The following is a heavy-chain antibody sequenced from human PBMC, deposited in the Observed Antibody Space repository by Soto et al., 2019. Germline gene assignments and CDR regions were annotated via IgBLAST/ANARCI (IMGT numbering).Heavy chain of an antibody. CDR1: GFTFSSYV. Sequence: EVQLLESGGGLVQPGESLRLSCAASGFTFSSYVMSWVRQAPGRGLEWVSAISGGGVSTYYADSVKVRFTISRDNSKNTLFLQMDSLRAEDTAVYYCAKALGWPYSFDYWGQGTLVTVSS. D-gene: IGHD1-26*01. CDR3: AKALGWPYSFDY. J-gene: IGHJ4*02. CDR2: ISGGGVST. V-gene: IGHV3-23*01.